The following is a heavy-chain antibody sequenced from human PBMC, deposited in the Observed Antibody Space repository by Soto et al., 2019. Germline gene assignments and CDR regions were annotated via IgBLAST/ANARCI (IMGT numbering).Heavy chain of an antibody. CDR3: AKDSPSSGWLVDY. J-gene: IGHJ4*02. CDR1: GFTFSSYG. Sequence: QVQLVESGGGVVQPGRSLRLSCAASGFTFSSYGMHWVRQAPGKGLEWVAVISYDGSNKYYADSVKGRFTISRDNSKTTLYLQMNSLRAEDTAVYYCAKDSPSSGWLVDYWGQGTLVTVSS. V-gene: IGHV3-30*18. CDR2: ISYDGSNK. D-gene: IGHD6-19*01.